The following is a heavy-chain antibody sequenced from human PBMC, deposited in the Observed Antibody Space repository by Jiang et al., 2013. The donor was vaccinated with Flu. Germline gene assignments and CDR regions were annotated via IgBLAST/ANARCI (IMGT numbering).Heavy chain of an antibody. J-gene: IGHJ6*02. Sequence: SGAEVKKPGASVKVSCKASGYTFTSYGISWVRQAPGQGLEWMGWISAYNGNTNYAQKLQGRVTMTTDTSTSTAYMELRSLRSDDTAVYYCARDSVVVPAAPSYYYYGMDVWGQGTTVTVSS. V-gene: IGHV1-18*04. D-gene: IGHD2-2*01. CDR2: ISAYNGNT. CDR1: GYTFTSYG. CDR3: ARDSVVVPAAPSYYYYGMDV.